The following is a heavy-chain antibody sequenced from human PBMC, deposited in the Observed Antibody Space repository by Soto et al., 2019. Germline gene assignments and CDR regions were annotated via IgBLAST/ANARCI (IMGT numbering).Heavy chain of an antibody. CDR1: GFSFSCYV. J-gene: IGHJ4*02. Sequence: GGSLRLSWAASGFSFSCYVMNWVRQAPGKGLEWISYISSSGSLIYYADSLKGRFTISRDNAKNSLYLQMNSLRAEDTAVYYCATTVTTVDYWGQGTLVTVSS. V-gene: IGHV3-48*03. CDR3: ATTVTTVDY. D-gene: IGHD4-17*01. CDR2: ISSSGSLI.